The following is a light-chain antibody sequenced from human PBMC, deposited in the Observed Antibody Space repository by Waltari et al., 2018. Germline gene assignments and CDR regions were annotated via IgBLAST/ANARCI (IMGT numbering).Light chain of an antibody. J-gene: IGKJ5*01. V-gene: IGKV2-30*01. CDR1: QSLVYSDGVTY. CDR3: MQATHWPPA. Sequence: DVVMTQSPLSLPVTLGQPASISCRSSQSLVYSDGVTYLNWFQQRPGQSPRRLIYKVSNRDSGVPDRFSGSGSGTDFTLKISRVEAEDRGGDYCMQATHWPPAFGQGTRLDIK. CDR2: KVS.